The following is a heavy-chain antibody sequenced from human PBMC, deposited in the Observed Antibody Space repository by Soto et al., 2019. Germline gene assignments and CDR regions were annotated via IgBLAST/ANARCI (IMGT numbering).Heavy chain of an antibody. CDR1: GYTFTSYY. J-gene: IGHJ6*02. CDR3: ARDQTGTTAYYYYGMDV. Sequence: ASVKVSCKASGYTFTSYYIHWVRRAPGQGLEWMNPNSGNTGYAQKFQGRVTMTRNTSISTAYMELSSLRSEDTAVYYCARDQTGTTAYYYYGMDVWGQGTTVTVSS. CDR2: NPNSGNT. D-gene: IGHD1-7*01. V-gene: IGHV1-8*02.